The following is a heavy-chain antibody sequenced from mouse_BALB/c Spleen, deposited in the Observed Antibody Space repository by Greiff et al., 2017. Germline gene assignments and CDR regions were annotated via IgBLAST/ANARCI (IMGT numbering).Heavy chain of an antibody. CDR3: TRDPLGYFDV. J-gene: IGHJ1*01. CDR1: GFTFSSYT. V-gene: IGHV5-6-4*01. D-gene: IGHD2-10*02. CDR2: ISSGGSYT. Sequence: EVKVVESGAGLVKPGGSLKLSCAASGFTFSSYTMSWVRQTPEKRLEWVATISSGGSYTYYPDSVKGRFTISRDNAKNTLYLQMSRLTSEDTAMYYCTRDPLGYFDVWGAGTTVTVSS.